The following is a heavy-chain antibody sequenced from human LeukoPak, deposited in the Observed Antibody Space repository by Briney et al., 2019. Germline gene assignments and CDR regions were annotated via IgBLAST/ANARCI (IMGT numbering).Heavy chain of an antibody. J-gene: IGHJ4*02. D-gene: IGHD2-2*01. Sequence: PGGSLRLSCAASGFSFSSTLLTWVRQAPGKGLEWLANIKQDGSEKYYVDSVKGRFTISRDNAKNSLYLQMNSLRAEDTAVYYCATGVAAMDYWGQGTLVTVSS. CDR3: ATGVAAMDY. CDR1: GFSFSSTL. V-gene: IGHV3-7*01. CDR2: IKQDGSEK.